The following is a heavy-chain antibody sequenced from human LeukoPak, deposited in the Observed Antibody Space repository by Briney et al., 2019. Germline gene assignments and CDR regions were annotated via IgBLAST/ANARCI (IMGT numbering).Heavy chain of an antibody. V-gene: IGHV1-2*02. D-gene: IGHD3-3*01. CDR2: INPNSGGT. CDR1: GYTFTGYY. J-gene: IGHJ6*02. Sequence: GASVKVSCKASGYTFTGYYMHWVRQAPGQGLEWMGWINPNSGGTNYAQKFQGRVTMTRDTSISTAYMELSRLRSDDTAVYYCARDRATYYDFWSGYYWDYYYYGMDVWGQGTTVTVSS. CDR3: ARDRATYYDFWSGYYWDYYYYGMDV.